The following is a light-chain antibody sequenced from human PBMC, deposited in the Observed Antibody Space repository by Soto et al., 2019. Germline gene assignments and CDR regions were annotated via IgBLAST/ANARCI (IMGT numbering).Light chain of an antibody. J-gene: IGKJ4*01. CDR1: QIILSY. Sequence: DIQMTQSPCSLSASVGDRVTITCRASQIILSYLSWFQQKPGEAPKLLIYAVSNLQSGVPSRFSGSGSGTDFTLTISSLQPGDFATYYCQQSYNTPLTFGGGTKVDIK. CDR3: QQSYNTPLT. CDR2: AVS. V-gene: IGKV1-39*01.